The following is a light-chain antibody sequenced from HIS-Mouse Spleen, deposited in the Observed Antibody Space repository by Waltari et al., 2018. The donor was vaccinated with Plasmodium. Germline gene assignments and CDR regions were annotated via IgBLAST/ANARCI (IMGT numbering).Light chain of an antibody. CDR2: EDG. V-gene: IGLV3-10*01. CDR1: AFPKKY. Sequence: SYELTQPPSVSVSPGQTARIPCSGDAFPKKYAYWYQQKSGQAPVLVISEDGKRPAGIPGRFSGSSSGTMATFTISGAQVEDEADYYCYSTDSSGNHRVFGGGTKLTVL. CDR3: YSTDSSGNHRV. J-gene: IGLJ3*02.